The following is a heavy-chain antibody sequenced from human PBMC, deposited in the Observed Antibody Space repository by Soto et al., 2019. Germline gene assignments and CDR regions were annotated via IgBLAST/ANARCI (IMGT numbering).Heavy chain of an antibody. CDR3: ASRQLAYYYYGMDV. J-gene: IGHJ6*02. Sequence: GGSLRLSCAASGFTFSSYSMNWVRQAPGKGLEWVSSISSSSYIYYADSVKGRFTISRDNAKNSLYLQMNSLRAEDTAVYYCASRQLAYYYYGMDVWGQGTTVTVSS. D-gene: IGHD6-6*01. CDR2: ISSSSYI. CDR1: GFTFSSYS. V-gene: IGHV3-21*01.